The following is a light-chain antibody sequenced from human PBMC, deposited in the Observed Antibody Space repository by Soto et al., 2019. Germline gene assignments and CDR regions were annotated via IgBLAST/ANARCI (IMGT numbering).Light chain of an antibody. CDR2: GAS. J-gene: IGKJ1*01. V-gene: IGKV3-20*01. CDR3: QQYGTSPRT. CDR1: QSVSSK. Sequence: EIVMTQSPATLSVSPGEGATLSCRASQSVSSKLAWYQQKPGQSPRLLIYGASSRATGIPDRFSGRGSGTDFTLTISRLEPEDFAVYFCQQYGTSPRTFGQGTKVDIK.